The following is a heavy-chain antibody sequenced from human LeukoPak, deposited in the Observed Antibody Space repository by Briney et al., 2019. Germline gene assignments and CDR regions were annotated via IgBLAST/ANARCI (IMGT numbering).Heavy chain of an antibody. Sequence: SETLSLTCTVSGGSISSYYWSWIRQPPGKGLEWIGYIYYSGSTNYNPSLKSRVTISVDTSKNQFSLKLSSVTAADTAVYYCARDVATRDSSGYYYDAFDIWGQGTMVTVSP. CDR1: GGSISSYY. CDR2: IYYSGST. V-gene: IGHV4-59*01. CDR3: ARDVATRDSSGYYYDAFDI. J-gene: IGHJ3*02. D-gene: IGHD3-22*01.